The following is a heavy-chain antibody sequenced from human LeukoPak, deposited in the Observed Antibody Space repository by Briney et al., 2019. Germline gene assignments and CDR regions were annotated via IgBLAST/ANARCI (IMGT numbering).Heavy chain of an antibody. J-gene: IGHJ4*02. D-gene: IGHD6-25*01. CDR2: IGTAGDT. Sequence: GGSLRLSCAASGFTFSSYDMHWVRQATGKGLEWVSGIGTAGDTYYPGSVKGRFTISRENAKNSLYLQMNSLRAGDTAVYYCARGSGWPYYLDYRGQGTLVTVSS. CDR1: GFTFSSYD. V-gene: IGHV3-13*01. CDR3: ARGSGWPYYLDY.